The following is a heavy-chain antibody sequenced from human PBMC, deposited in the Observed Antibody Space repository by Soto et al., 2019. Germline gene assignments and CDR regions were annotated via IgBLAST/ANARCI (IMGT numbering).Heavy chain of an antibody. CDR2: ISAYNGNT. CDR1: GYTFTSYG. V-gene: IGHV1-18*01. D-gene: IGHD3-3*01. CDR3: ARDYDFWSGYYPYYYYGMDV. Sequence: ASVKVSCEASGYTFTSYGISWVRQAPGQGLEWMGWISAYNGNTNYAQKLQGRVTMTTDTSTSTAYMELRSLRSDDTAVYYCARDYDFWSGYYPYYYYGMDVWGQGTTVTVSS. J-gene: IGHJ6*02.